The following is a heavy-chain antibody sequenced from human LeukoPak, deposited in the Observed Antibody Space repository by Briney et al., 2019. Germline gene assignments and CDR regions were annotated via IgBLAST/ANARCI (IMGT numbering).Heavy chain of an antibody. CDR3: AELGITMIGGV. J-gene: IGHJ6*04. CDR1: GFTFSSYE. Sequence: PGGSLRLSCAASGFTFSSYEMIWVRQAPGKGLEWVSYISSSGSTIHYADSVKGRFTISRDNAKNSLYLQMNSLRAEDTAVYYCAELGITMIGGVWGKGTTVTISS. V-gene: IGHV3-48*03. CDR2: ISSSGSTI. D-gene: IGHD3-10*02.